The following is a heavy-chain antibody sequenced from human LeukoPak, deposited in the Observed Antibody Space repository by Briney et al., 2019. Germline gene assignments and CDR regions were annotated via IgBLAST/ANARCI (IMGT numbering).Heavy chain of an antibody. CDR2: INPNSGGT. J-gene: IGHJ6*02. D-gene: IGHD6-13*01. V-gene: IGHV1-2*04. CDR1: GYTFTGYY. CDR3: ARDSGVAAVSYGMDV. Sequence: ASVTVSCKASGYTFTGYYMHWVRQAPGQGLEWMGWINPNSGGTNYAQKFQGWVTMTRDTSISTAYMELSRLRSDDTAVYYCARDSGVAAVSYGMDVWGQGTTVTVSS.